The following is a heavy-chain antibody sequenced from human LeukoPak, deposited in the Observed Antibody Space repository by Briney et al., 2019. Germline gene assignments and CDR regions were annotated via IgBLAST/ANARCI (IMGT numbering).Heavy chain of an antibody. CDR3: ARDFAFDI. J-gene: IGHJ3*02. V-gene: IGHV4-59*01. Sequence: PSETLSLTCIVSGGSISSYYWSWIRQPPGKGLEWIGYIYNNGNTNYNPPLKSRVAMSVETSKNQFSLKLSSVTAADTAVYYCARDFAFDIWGQGTMVTVSS. CDR1: GGSISSYY. CDR2: IYNNGNT.